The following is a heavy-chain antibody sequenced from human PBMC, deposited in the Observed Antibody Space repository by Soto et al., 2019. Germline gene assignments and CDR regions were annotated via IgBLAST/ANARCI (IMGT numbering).Heavy chain of an antibody. CDR1: GLSFRRYG. D-gene: IGHD2-21*02. Sequence: GGSLRLSCVAPGLSFRRYGIHWVRQAPGKGLEWVAVISNDGRNQYYPDSVKGRFTISRDNSKNTVYLQMNSLRRDDTAVYYCAKDRWESLPCYCGRDVWGQGTTVTVSS. CDR3: AKDRWESLPCYCGRDV. J-gene: IGHJ6*02. V-gene: IGHV3-30*18. CDR2: ISNDGRNQ.